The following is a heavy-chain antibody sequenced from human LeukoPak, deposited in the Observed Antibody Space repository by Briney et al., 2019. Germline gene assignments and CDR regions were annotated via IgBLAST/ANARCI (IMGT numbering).Heavy chain of an antibody. Sequence: PSETLSLTCTVSGGSISSGSYYWSWIRQPAGKGLEWIGRIYTSGSTNYNPSLKSRVTISVDTSKNQFSLKLSSVTAADTAVYYCARASHGYFDLWGRGTLVTVSS. CDR1: GGSISSGSYY. CDR2: IYTSGST. V-gene: IGHV4-61*02. J-gene: IGHJ2*01. CDR3: ARASHGYFDL.